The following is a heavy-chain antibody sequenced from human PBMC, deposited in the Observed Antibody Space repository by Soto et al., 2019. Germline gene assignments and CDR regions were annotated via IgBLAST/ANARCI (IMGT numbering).Heavy chain of an antibody. D-gene: IGHD4-17*01. CDR1: GLTFGNYA. V-gene: IGHV3-30-3*01. J-gene: IGHJ4*02. CDR3: ARESSSTVTTGGGGSAKDY. CDR2: ISYDGTNR. Sequence: PGGSLRLSCAASGLTFGNYAMHWVRQAPGKGLEWVAFISYDGTNRCYPDSVKGRFTISRDNSKNTLYLQMNSLKTEDTAVYYCARESSSTVTTGGGGSAKDYWGQGTLVTVSS.